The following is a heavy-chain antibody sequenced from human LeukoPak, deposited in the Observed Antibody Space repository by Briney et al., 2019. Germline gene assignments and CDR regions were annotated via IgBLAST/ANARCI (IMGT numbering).Heavy chain of an antibody. Sequence: GGSLRLSCAASGFTVGSNYMSWVRQAPGKGLEWVSVIYSGGSTYYADSVKGRFTISGDNSENTLYLQMNSLRAEDTAVYYCARDITYYYDSSGYYYPGGWFDPWGQGTLVTVSS. CDR1: GFTVGSNY. D-gene: IGHD3-22*01. J-gene: IGHJ5*02. CDR3: ARDITYYYDSSGYYYPGGWFDP. V-gene: IGHV3-66*01. CDR2: IYSGGST.